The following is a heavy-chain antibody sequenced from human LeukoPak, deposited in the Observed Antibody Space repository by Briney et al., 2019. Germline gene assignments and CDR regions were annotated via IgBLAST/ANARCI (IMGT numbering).Heavy chain of an antibody. J-gene: IGHJ4*02. CDR3: ARAGSASWYDY. CDR1: GFTFNTYT. D-gene: IGHD6-13*01. V-gene: IGHV3-23*01. CDR2: IHASGGRT. Sequence: PGGSLRLSCAASGFTFNTYTMGWVRQAPGKGLEWVSDIHASGGRTFYADSVKGRSAISRDNSKNTLFLQMNSLRAEDTALYYCARAGSASWYDYWGQGTLVTVSS.